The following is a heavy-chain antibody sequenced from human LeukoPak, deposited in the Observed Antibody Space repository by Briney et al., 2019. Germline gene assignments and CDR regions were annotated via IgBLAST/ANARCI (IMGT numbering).Heavy chain of an antibody. J-gene: IGHJ4*02. V-gene: IGHV3-23*01. D-gene: IGHD1-26*01. Sequence: GGSLRLSCAASGLTFSSYAMSWVRQAPGKGLEWVSAISGSGGTTYYADSVKGRFTISRDNSKNTLYLQMNSLRAEDTAVYYCARRSGPTRYFDYWGQGTLVTVSS. CDR2: ISGSGGTT. CDR1: GLTFSSYA. CDR3: ARRSGPTRYFDY.